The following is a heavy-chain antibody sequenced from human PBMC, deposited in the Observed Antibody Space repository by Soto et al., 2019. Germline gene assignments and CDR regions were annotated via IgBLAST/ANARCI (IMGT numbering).Heavy chain of an antibody. Sequence: PSETLSLTCTVSGGSISSSSYYWGWIRQPPGKGLEWIGSIFYSGSTYYNPSLKSRVTISVDMSQNQLSLNLNYVTAADTAVYYCARDLWGYCGTDCYPLDVWGQGTTVT. CDR1: GGSISSSSYY. V-gene: IGHV4-39*07. CDR3: ARDLWGYCGTDCYPLDV. D-gene: IGHD2-21*02. CDR2: IFYSGST. J-gene: IGHJ6*02.